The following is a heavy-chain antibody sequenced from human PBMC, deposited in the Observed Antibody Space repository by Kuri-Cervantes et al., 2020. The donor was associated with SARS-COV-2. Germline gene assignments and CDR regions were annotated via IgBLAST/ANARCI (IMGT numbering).Heavy chain of an antibody. J-gene: IGHJ5*02. V-gene: IGHV4-59*01. CDR3: ARDVGYCSGGSCYRFGWFDP. CDR1: GGPFSGYY. Sequence: SETLSLTCAVYGGPFSGYYWSWIRQPPGKGLEWIGYIYYSGSTNYNPSLKSRVTISVDTSKNQFSLKLSSVTAADTVVYYCARDVGYCSGGSCYRFGWFDPWGQGNLVTVSS. CDR2: IYYSGST. D-gene: IGHD2-15*01.